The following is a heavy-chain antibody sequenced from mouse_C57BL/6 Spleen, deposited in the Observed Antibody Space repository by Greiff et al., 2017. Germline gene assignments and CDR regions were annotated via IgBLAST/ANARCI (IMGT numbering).Heavy chain of an antibody. D-gene: IGHD4-1*01. J-gene: IGHJ3*01. CDR2: ISDGGSYT. CDR3: ARDVNWDRFAY. Sequence: EVKLVESGGGLVKPGGSLKLSCAASGFTFSSYAMSWVRQTPEKRLEWVATISDGGSYTYYPDNVKGRFTISRDNAKNNLYLQMSHLKSEDTAMYYCARDVNWDRFAYWGQGTLVTVSA. CDR1: GFTFSSYA. V-gene: IGHV5-4*01.